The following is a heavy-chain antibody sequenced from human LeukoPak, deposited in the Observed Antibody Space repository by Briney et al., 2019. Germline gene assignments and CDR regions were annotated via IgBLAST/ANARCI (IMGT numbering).Heavy chain of an antibody. Sequence: PSETLSLTCTVSGGSISSYYWSWIRQPPGKGLEWIGYIYYSGSTNYNPSLKSRVTISVDTSKNQFSLKLSSVTAADTAVYYCARVGRADGDYHYWGQGTLVTVSS. CDR3: ARVGRADGDYHY. J-gene: IGHJ4*02. CDR2: IYYSGST. V-gene: IGHV4-59*01. CDR1: GGSISSYY. D-gene: IGHD4-17*01.